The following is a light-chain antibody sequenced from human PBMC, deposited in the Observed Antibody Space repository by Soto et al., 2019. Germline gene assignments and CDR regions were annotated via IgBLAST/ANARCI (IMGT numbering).Light chain of an antibody. J-gene: IGLJ2*01. V-gene: IGLV1-44*01. CDR1: SSNIGSNT. CDR3: AAWDDSLNGLVV. CDR2: SNN. Sequence: QSVLTQPPSASGTPGQRVTISCSGSSSNIGSNTVNWYQQLPGTAPKLLIYSNNQRPSGVPVRFSGSKSGTSASLAISGLQSEDESEYYCAAWDDSLNGLVVFGGGTKLTVL.